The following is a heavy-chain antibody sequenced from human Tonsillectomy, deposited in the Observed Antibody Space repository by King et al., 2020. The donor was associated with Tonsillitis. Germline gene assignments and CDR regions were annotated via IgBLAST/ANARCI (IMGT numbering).Heavy chain of an antibody. CDR1: GGSISSYY. J-gene: IGHJ5*02. Sequence: VQLQESSPGLVKPSETLSLTCTVSGGSISSYYWSWIRQPPGKGLEGIGYIYYSGSTNYNPSLKGRVTISVDTSKNQFSLKLSSVTAADPAVYYCARSALEMATIFERDNWFDPWGQGTLVTVSS. V-gene: IGHV4-59*01. CDR3: ARSALEMATIFERDNWFDP. CDR2: IYYSGST. D-gene: IGHD5-24*01.